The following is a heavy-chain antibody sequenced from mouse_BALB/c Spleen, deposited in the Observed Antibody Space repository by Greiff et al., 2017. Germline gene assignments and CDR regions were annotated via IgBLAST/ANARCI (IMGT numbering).Heavy chain of an antibody. V-gene: IGHV1S137*01. CDR3: ARDGTYSPTWFAY. D-gene: IGHD2-12*01. J-gene: IGHJ3*01. Sequence: VQLQQSGAELVRPGVSVKISCKGSGYTFTDYAMHWVKQSHAKSLEWIGVISTYYGDASYNQKFKGKATMTVDKSSSTAYMELARLTSEDSAIYYCARDGTYSPTWFAYWGQGTLVTVSA. CDR2: ISTYYGDA. CDR1: GYTFTDYA.